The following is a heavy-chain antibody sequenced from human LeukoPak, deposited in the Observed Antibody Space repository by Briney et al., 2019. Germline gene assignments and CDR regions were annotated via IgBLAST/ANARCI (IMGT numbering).Heavy chain of an antibody. J-gene: IGHJ4*02. V-gene: IGHV3-48*04. CDR1: GFTFTNAW. CDR3: AKDPAPLGSSWTGFDY. D-gene: IGHD6-13*01. Sequence: PGGSLRLSCAASGFTFTNAWMSWVRQAPGKGLEWVSYISSSSSTIYYADSVKGRFTISRDNAKNSLYLQMNSLRAEDTALYYCAKDPAPLGSSWTGFDYWGQGTLVTVSS. CDR2: ISSSSSTI.